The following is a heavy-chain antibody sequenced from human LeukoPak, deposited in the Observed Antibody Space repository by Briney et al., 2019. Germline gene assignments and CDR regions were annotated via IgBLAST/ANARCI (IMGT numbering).Heavy chain of an antibody. CDR3: AKALDSSGYYYDYYYGMDV. Sequence: GGSLRLSCAASGFTFSSYAMSWVHQAPGKGLEWVSAISGSGGSTYYADSVKGRFTISRDNSKNTLYLQMNSLRAEDTAVYYCAKALDSSGYYYDYYYGMDVWGQGTTVTVSS. V-gene: IGHV3-23*01. J-gene: IGHJ6*02. CDR1: GFTFSSYA. D-gene: IGHD3-22*01. CDR2: ISGSGGST.